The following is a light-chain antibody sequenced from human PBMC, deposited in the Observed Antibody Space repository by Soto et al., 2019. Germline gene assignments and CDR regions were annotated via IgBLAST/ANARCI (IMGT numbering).Light chain of an antibody. Sequence: AILLTQSPSSLSASVGDRVTITCRASQGIDSSFAWYQQKPGKAPKLLIYAASILERGVPSRFSGSGSGTDFTFTISSLQPEDFATYFCQHSHNLPITFGQGTRLEIK. CDR2: AAS. V-gene: IGKV1D-13*01. CDR1: QGIDSS. CDR3: QHSHNLPIT. J-gene: IGKJ5*01.